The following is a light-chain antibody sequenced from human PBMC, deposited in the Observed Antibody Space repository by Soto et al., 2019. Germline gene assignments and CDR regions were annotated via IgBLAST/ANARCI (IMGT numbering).Light chain of an antibody. CDR3: CSYAGSYTWV. CDR2: DVN. Sequence: QSALTQPRSVSGSPGQSVTLSCTGTSSDVGGYKYVSWYQQHPGKAPKLMIDDVNKRPSGVPDRLSGSRSGNTASLTISGLQAEDEADYYRCSYAGSYTWVFGRGTQLTVL. CDR1: SSDVGGYKY. J-gene: IGLJ3*02. V-gene: IGLV2-11*01.